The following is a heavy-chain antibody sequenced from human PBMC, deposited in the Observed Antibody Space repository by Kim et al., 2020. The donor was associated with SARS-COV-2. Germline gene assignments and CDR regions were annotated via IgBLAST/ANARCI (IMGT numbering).Heavy chain of an antibody. J-gene: IGHJ3*02. CDR3: ARERDGYNWYAFDI. D-gene: IGHD5-12*01. Sequence: GGSLRLSCAASGFTFSSYSMNWVRQAPGKGLEWVSSISSSSSYIYYADSLRGRFTISRDNAKNSLYLKMNSLRAEDTAVYYCARERDGYNWYAFDIWGQGTMVTVSS. V-gene: IGHV3-21*01. CDR2: ISSSSSYI. CDR1: GFTFSSYS.